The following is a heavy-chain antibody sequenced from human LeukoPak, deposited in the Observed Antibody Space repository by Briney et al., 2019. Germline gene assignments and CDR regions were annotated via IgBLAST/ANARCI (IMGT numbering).Heavy chain of an antibody. V-gene: IGHV3-7*04. CDR2: IKQDGSGK. J-gene: IGHJ4*02. Sequence: PGGSLRLSCAASGFTFSSYWMSWVRQAPGKGLEWVAKIKQDGSGKYYVDSVKGRFTISRDNAKNSLYLQMNSLRAEDTALYYCARGKDKHDYWGQGTLVTVSS. CDR1: GFTFSSYW. CDR3: ARGKDKHDY.